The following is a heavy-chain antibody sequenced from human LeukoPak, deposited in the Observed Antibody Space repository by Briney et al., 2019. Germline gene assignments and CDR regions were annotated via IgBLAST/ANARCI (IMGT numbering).Heavy chain of an antibody. CDR3: AREHSSSWYQHYYGMDV. J-gene: IGHJ6*02. Sequence: SETLSLTCTVSGGSITSYYWSWIRQSPGKGLEWIGYIYYSGSTNYNPSLKSRVTISIDTSKNQFSLKLTSVTAADTAVYYCAREHSSSWYQHYYGMDVWGQGTTVTVSS. D-gene: IGHD6-13*01. V-gene: IGHV4-59*01. CDR1: GGSITSYY. CDR2: IYYSGST.